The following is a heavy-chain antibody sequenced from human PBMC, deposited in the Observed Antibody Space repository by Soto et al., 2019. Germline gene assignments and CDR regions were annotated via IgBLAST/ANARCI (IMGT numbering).Heavy chain of an antibody. J-gene: IGHJ4*02. CDR1: GFTFSSYA. CDR3: VKSTGGTYYDFWSGYYTDSRYFDY. V-gene: IGHV3-64D*06. CDR2: ISSNGGST. D-gene: IGHD3-3*01. Sequence: EVQLVESGGGLVQPGGSLRLSCSASGFTFSSYAMHWVRQAPGKGLEYVSAISSNGGSTYYADSVKGRFTISRDNSKNTLYLQMSSLRAEDTAVYYCVKSTGGTYYDFWSGYYTDSRYFDYWGQGTLVTVSS.